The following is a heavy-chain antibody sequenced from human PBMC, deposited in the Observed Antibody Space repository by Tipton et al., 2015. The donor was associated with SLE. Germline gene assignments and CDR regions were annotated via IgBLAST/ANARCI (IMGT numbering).Heavy chain of an antibody. J-gene: IGHJ4*02. CDR3: ARSLHDYGDYILLGY. V-gene: IGHV3-21*01. Sequence: SLRLSCAASGFTFSSYSMNWVRQAPGKGLEWVSSISSSSSYIYYADSVKGRFTISRDNAKNSLYLQMNSLRAEDTAVYYCARSLHDYGDYILLGYWGQGTLVTVSS. CDR2: ISSSSSYI. CDR1: GFTFSSYS. D-gene: IGHD4-17*01.